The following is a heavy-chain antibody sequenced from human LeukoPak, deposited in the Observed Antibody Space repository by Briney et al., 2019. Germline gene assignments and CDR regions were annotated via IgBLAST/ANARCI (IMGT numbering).Heavy chain of an antibody. CDR3: ARDQRLRFPNYYYGMDV. CDR2: IYYSGST. Sequence: PSETLSLTCTVSGGSISSYYWSWIRQPPGKGLEWIGYIYYSGSTNYNPSLKSRVTISVDTSKNQFSLKLSSVTAADTAVYYCARDQRLRFPNYYYGMDVWGQGTTVTVSS. J-gene: IGHJ6*02. V-gene: IGHV4-59*01. D-gene: IGHD5-12*01. CDR1: GGSISSYY.